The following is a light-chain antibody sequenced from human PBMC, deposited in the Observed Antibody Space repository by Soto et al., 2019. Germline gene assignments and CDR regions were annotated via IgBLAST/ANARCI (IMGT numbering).Light chain of an antibody. Sequence: QTAPTQPPGESGAPGRPVTVSCTGTSSDVGGYYYVAWYQQHPGKAPKLMIYDVSKRPSGVPDRFSGSKSGNTASLTISGLQAEDEADYYCCSYAGSYTFVFGTGTKVTVL. V-gene: IGLV2-11*01. CDR3: CSYAGSYTFV. CDR2: DVS. J-gene: IGLJ1*01. CDR1: SSDVGGYYY.